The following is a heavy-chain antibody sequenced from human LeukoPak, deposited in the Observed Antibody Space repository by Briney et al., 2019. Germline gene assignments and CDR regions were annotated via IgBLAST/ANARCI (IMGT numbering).Heavy chain of an antibody. CDR3: ARAGYYDFWSGYYTPLDY. Sequence: SGTLSLTCAVSGGSISSSNWWSWVRQPPGKGLEWIGEIYHSGSTNYNPSLKSRVTISVDKSKNQFSLKLSSVTAADTAVYYCARAGYYDFWSGYYTPLDYWGQGTLVTVSS. CDR2: IYHSGST. J-gene: IGHJ4*02. V-gene: IGHV4-4*02. CDR1: GGSISSSNW. D-gene: IGHD3-3*01.